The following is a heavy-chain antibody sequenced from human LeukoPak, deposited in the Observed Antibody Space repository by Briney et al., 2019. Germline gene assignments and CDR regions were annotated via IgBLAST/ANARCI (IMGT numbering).Heavy chain of an antibody. CDR1: GFTFSSNW. D-gene: IGHD3-22*01. CDR3: ARPHDSSGPYDAFDI. J-gene: IGHJ3*02. V-gene: IGHV3-74*01. Sequence: PGGSLRLSCAASGFTFSSNWMHWVRQAPGQGLMWVSRINSDGSSTSYADSVKGRFTISRDNAKNTLYLQKNSLRAEDTAVYYCARPHDSSGPYDAFDIWGQGTMVTVSS. CDR2: INSDGSST.